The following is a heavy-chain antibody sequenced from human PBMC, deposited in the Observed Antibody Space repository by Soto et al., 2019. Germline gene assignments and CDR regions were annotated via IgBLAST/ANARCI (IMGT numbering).Heavy chain of an antibody. D-gene: IGHD3-9*01. J-gene: IGHJ4*02. CDR2: IYYSGST. V-gene: IGHV4-31*03. CDR3: ARVLPGSQPYFDY. CDR1: GGSISSGGYY. Sequence: PSETLSLTCTVSGGSISSGGYYWSWIRQHPGKGLEWIGYIYYSGSTYYNPSLKSRVTISVDTSKNQFSLKLSSVTAADTAVYYWARVLPGSQPYFDYWGQGTLVTVSS.